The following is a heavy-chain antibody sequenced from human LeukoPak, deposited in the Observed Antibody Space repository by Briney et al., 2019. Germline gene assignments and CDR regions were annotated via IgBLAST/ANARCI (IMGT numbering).Heavy chain of an antibody. D-gene: IGHD2-8*02. V-gene: IGHV1-69*12. J-gene: IGHJ4*02. Sequence: QVQLVQSGAEVKKPGSSVKVSCKASGGTFSSHGVSWVRQAPGQGLEGMGGIIIIVDTAKYAQKFQGRVTITADESTNTAYMELSSLRSEDTAIYYCATYRQVLLPFESWGQGTLVTVSS. CDR3: ATYRQVLLPFES. CDR2: IIIIVDTA. CDR1: GGTFSSHG.